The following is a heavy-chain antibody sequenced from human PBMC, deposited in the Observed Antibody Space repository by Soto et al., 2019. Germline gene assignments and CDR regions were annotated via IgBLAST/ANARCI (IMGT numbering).Heavy chain of an antibody. Sequence: HPGGSLRLSCAASGFTFSSYWMSWVRQAPGKGLEWVANIKQDGSEKYYVDSVKGRFTISRDNAKNSLYLQMNSLRAEDTAVYYCARDTFFFNMRASRDGMDVWGQGTTVTVSS. D-gene: IGHD3-22*01. V-gene: IGHV3-7*03. CDR2: IKQDGSEK. J-gene: IGHJ6*02. CDR3: ARDTFFFNMRASRDGMDV. CDR1: GFTFSSYW.